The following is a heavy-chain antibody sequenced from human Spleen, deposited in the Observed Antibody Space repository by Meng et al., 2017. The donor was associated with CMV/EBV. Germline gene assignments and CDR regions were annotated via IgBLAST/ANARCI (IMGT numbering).Heavy chain of an antibody. CDR1: GFTFSSYS. Sequence: GGSLRLSCAASGFTFSSYSMNWVRQAPGKGLEWVSSISSSSSYIYYADSVKGRFTISRDNAKNSLYLQMNSLRAEDTAVYYCARDTRGYYDSSGRTQSYYYYYYGMDVWGQGTTVTVSS. CDR2: ISSSSSYI. J-gene: IGHJ6*02. CDR3: ARDTRGYYDSSGRTQSYYYYYYGMDV. V-gene: IGHV3-21*01. D-gene: IGHD3-22*01.